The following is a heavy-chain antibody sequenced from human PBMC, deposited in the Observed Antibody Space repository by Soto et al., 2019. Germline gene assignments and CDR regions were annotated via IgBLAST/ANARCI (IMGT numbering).Heavy chain of an antibody. V-gene: IGHV3-48*01. CDR2: INPRGLTK. J-gene: IGHJ6*02. CDR1: GYSFDAYI. CDR3: APWYSNHYFGLDV. D-gene: IGHD6-13*01. Sequence: GGSLRLSCAASGYSFDAYIMNWVRQAPGKGLEWVSSINPRGLTKFYADSVRGRFTISRDDARSSLFLQMNNLRAEDSAVYYCAPWYSNHYFGLDVWGQGTTVTVSS.